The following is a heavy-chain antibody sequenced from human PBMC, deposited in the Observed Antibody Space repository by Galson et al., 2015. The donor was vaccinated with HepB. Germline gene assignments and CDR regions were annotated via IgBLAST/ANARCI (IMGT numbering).Heavy chain of an antibody. CDR3: AKGHGARDYDFWSGYYGSTKGWFDP. CDR2: IYYSGST. J-gene: IGHJ5*02. D-gene: IGHD3-3*01. V-gene: IGHV4-61*01. CDR1: GGSVSSGSYY. Sequence: SETLSLTCTVSGGSVSSGSYYWSWIRQPPGKGLEWIGYIYYSGSTNYNPSLKSRVTISVDTSKNQFSLKLSSVTAADTAVYYCAKGHGARDYDFWSGYYGSTKGWFDPGGQGTLVTVSS.